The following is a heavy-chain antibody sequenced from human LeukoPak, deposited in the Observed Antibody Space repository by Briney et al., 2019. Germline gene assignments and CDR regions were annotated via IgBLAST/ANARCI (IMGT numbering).Heavy chain of an antibody. Sequence: GGSLRLSCAASGFTFSSYSMNWVRQAPGKELEWVSYISSSSSTIYYADSVKGRFTISRDNAKNSLYLQMNSLRAEDTAVYYCARDEAAAGTGGGPYTSFDYWGQGTLVTVSS. V-gene: IGHV3-48*04. CDR2: ISSSSSTI. CDR3: ARDEAAAGTGGGPYTSFDY. J-gene: IGHJ4*02. CDR1: GFTFSSYS. D-gene: IGHD6-13*01.